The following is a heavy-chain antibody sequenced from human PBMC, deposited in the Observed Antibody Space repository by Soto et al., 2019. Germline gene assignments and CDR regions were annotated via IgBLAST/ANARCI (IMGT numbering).Heavy chain of an antibody. CDR1: GFTFTSSA. CDR2: IVVGSGNT. Sequence: QMQLVQSGPEVKKPGTSVKVSCKASGFTFTSSAVQWVRQARGQRLEWIGWIVVGSGNTNYAQKFRERVTIARDMSTRTAYMELGGLRSEDTAVYYCAAEGGGGYYFVAGYGMDVWGQGTTVTVSS. CDR3: AAEGGGGYYFVAGYGMDV. V-gene: IGHV1-58*01. D-gene: IGHD1-26*01. J-gene: IGHJ6*02.